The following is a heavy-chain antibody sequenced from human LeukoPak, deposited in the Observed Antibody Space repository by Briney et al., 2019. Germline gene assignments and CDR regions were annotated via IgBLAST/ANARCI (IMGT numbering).Heavy chain of an antibody. CDR1: RYTFTGYY. V-gene: IGHV1-46*01. CDR3: ARTWDLRYYSYMDV. Sequence: ASVKVSCKASRYTFTGYYMHWVRQAPRQGLEWMGIINPSGGSTSYAQKFQGRVTMTRDTSTSTVYMELSSLRSEDAAVYYCARTWDLRYYSYMDVWGKGTTVTVSS. J-gene: IGHJ6*03. D-gene: IGHD1-26*01. CDR2: INPSGGST.